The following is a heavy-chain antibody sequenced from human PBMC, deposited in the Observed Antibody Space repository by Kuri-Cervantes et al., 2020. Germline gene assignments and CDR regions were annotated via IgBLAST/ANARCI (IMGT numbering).Heavy chain of an antibody. Sequence: GSLRLSCTVSGGSVSSSSYYWSWVPQPPGKGREWIGYIYYSGSTNYNPYLKSRVTLSVDASNNRFSLKLSSVTAADTAVYYCTRAALGYSFGSPFPFYMDVWGKGTTVTVSS. D-gene: IGHD5-18*01. CDR2: IYYSGST. CDR1: GGSVSSSSYY. V-gene: IGHV4-61*01. CDR3: TRAALGYSFGSPFPFYMDV. J-gene: IGHJ6*03.